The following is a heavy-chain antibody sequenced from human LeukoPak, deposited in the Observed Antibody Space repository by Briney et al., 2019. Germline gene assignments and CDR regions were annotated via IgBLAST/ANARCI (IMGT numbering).Heavy chain of an antibody. D-gene: IGHD3-16*01. CDR3: ARDKDYIWGSSPKFDY. V-gene: IGHV1-18*01. CDR2: ISAYNGNT. CDR1: GYTFTSYG. J-gene: IGHJ4*02. Sequence: GASVKVSCKASGYTFTSYGISWVGQAPGQGLEWMGWISAYNGNTNYAQKLQGRVTMTTDTSTSTAYMELRSLRSDDTAVYYCARDKDYIWGSSPKFDYWGQGTLVTVSS.